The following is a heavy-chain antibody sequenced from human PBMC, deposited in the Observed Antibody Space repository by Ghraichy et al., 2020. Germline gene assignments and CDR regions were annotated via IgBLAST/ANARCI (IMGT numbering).Heavy chain of an antibody. J-gene: IGHJ4*02. CDR3: ARGRKSSQQLVPLPFDY. D-gene: IGHD6-13*01. CDR2: INHSGST. Sequence: SQTLSLTCAVYNGPFDSYYWSWIRQPPGKGLEWLGEINHSGSTNYNPSLRSRVTISVDRSKNQFSLRLSSVTAADTAVYYCARGRKSSQQLVPLPFDYWGQGTLVTVSS. V-gene: IGHV4-34*01. CDR1: NGPFDSYY.